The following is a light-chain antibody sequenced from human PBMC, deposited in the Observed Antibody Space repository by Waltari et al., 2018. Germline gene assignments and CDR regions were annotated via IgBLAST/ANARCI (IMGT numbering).Light chain of an antibody. V-gene: IGLV1-44*01. CDR1: SSNLGSNT. Sequence: QSVLTPPPSPSGTPGQTVTISCSGGSSNLGSNTANWYQHLPGSAPKLLIFSNLQRPSGVPDRFSGSKSGTSASLAISGLQSEDEGDYYCAAWDDSLSGYVVFGGGTKLTVL. J-gene: IGLJ2*01. CDR3: AAWDDSLSGYVV. CDR2: SNL.